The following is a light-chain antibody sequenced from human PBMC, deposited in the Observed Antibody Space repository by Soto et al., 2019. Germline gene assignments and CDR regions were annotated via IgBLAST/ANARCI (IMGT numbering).Light chain of an antibody. Sequence: IQVSTSPSSLSASIVDRVTISCRASQDISSSLNWYQHKSGKAPKLLIYAASGLHSGVPSRFSGSGSGTDFTLTISSLQPEDFATYYCQQSYVTPWTFGQGTKVDIK. J-gene: IGKJ1*01. CDR3: QQSYVTPWT. CDR2: AAS. CDR1: QDISSS. V-gene: IGKV1-39*01.